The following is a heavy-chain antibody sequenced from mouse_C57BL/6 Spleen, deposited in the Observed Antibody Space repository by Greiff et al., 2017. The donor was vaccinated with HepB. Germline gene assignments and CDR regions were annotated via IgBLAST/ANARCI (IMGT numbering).Heavy chain of an antibody. D-gene: IGHD1-1*01. CDR3: ASPYGSSFDY. J-gene: IGHJ2*01. CDR1: GYTFTSYW. V-gene: IGHV1-64*01. Sequence: QVQLQQPGAELVKPGASVKLSCKASGYTFTSYWMHWVKQRPGQGLEWIGMIHPNSGSTNYNEKFKSKATLTVDKSSSTAYMQLSSLASEDSAVYYCASPYGSSFDYWGQGATLTVSS. CDR2: IHPNSGST.